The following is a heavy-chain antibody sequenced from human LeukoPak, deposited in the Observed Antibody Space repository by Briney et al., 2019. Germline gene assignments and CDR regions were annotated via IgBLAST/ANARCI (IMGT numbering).Heavy chain of an antibody. J-gene: IGHJ6*03. D-gene: IGHD4-17*01. V-gene: IGHV4-39*01. CDR3: ARHEGTTVFHHYYYYMDV. CDR1: GGSISSSSYY. CDR2: IYYSGST. Sequence: SETLSLTCTVSGGSISSSSYYWGWIRQPPGKGLEWIGSIYYSGSTYYNPSLKSRVTISVDTSKNQFSLKLSSVTAADTAVYYCARHEGTTVFHHYYYYMDVWGKGTTVTVSS.